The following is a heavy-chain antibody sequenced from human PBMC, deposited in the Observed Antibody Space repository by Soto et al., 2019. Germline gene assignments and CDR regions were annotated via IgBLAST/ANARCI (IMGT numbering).Heavy chain of an antibody. CDR1: GFTFSSYA. Sequence: GGSLRLSCAASGFTFSSYAMHWVRQAPGKGLEWVAVISHDGSNKYYADSVKGRFTISRDNSKNTLYLQMNSLRAEDTAVYYCARDYYDYYGMDVWGQGTRVTVSS. CDR3: ARDYYDYYGMDV. J-gene: IGHJ6*02. CDR2: ISHDGSNK. V-gene: IGHV3-30-3*01.